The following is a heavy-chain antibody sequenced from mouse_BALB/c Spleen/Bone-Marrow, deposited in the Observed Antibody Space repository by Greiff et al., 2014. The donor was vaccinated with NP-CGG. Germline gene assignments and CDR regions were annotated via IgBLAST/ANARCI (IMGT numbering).Heavy chain of an antibody. CDR2: IDPAIINT. CDR1: GFNIKDTY. CDR3: ARYRYYGGSCAMDY. V-gene: IGHV14-3*02. Sequence: VQLQQSGAELVKPGASVKLSCTASGFNIKDTYMFWVKQRPDQGLEWIGRIDPAIINTKYDPNFQGKAIIAADTSSNTVYLQLSSLTSEDTAVYYCARYRYYGGSCAMDYWGQGTSVTVSS. J-gene: IGHJ4*01. D-gene: IGHD1-1*01.